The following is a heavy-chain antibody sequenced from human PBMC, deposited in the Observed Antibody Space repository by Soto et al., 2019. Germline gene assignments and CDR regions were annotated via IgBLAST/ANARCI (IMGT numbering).Heavy chain of an antibody. D-gene: IGHD1-1*01. CDR1: GYSFSSYG. Sequence: QVQLAQSGAAVKNPGASVTVSCKASGYSFSSYGISWVRQAPGQGLEWVGWISVHNGYTKYAAELQGRVTMTTDTSTSTAYMELRSLRSDDSAVYFCARLEHNFGPHDYWGQGTRVTVTA. V-gene: IGHV1-18*01. J-gene: IGHJ4*02. CDR3: ARLEHNFGPHDY. CDR2: ISVHNGYT.